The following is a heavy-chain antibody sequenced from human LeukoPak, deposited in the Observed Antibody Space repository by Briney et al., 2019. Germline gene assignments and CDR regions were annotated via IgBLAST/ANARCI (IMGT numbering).Heavy chain of an antibody. CDR1: GFTVSRNY. J-gene: IGHJ4*02. D-gene: IGHD4-17*01. V-gene: IGHV3-53*01. CDR2: IYSGGTT. CDR3: VVWKGDYTVDY. Sequence: PGGSLRLSCAASGFTVSRNYMTWVRQAPGKGLEWVSVIYSGGTTYYADSVKGRFTISRDNSKNTLYLQMNSLRTEDTAVYYCVVWKGDYTVDYWGQGTLVTVSS.